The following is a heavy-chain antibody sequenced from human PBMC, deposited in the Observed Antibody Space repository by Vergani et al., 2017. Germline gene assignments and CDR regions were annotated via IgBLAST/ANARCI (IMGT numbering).Heavy chain of an antibody. CDR2: ISDSGGST. D-gene: IGHD2-2*01. Sequence: EVQLLESGGGLVQPGGSLRLSCAASGFTFSSYAMSWVRQAPGKGLEWVSIISDSGGSTYYADSVKGRFTISRDNSKNTLYLQMNSLRAEDTAVYYCARGLYCSSTSCVTWYFDLWGRGTLVTVSS. J-gene: IGHJ2*01. CDR1: GFTFSSYA. V-gene: IGHV3-23*01. CDR3: ARGLYCSSTSCVTWYFDL.